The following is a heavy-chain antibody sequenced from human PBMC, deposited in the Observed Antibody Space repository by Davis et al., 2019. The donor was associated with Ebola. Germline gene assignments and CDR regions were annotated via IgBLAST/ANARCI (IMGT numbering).Heavy chain of an antibody. CDR1: GYTFTSYD. J-gene: IGHJ4*02. V-gene: IGHV1-8*01. CDR3: ARGDSSGWYDFDY. D-gene: IGHD6-19*01. Sequence: AASVKVSCKASGYTFTSYDINWVLQSTGQGLEWMGWMNPNSGNTGYAQKFQGRVTMTRNTSMSTAYMELSSLRSEDTAVYYCARGDSSGWYDFDYWGQGTLVTVSS. CDR2: MNPNSGNT.